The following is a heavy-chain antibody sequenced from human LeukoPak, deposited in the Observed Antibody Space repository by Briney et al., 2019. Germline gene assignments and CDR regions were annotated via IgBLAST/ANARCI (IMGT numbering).Heavy chain of an antibody. CDR2: INYSGST. V-gene: IGHV4-59*01. J-gene: IGHJ6*02. CDR1: GGSISNYY. CDR3: ARDYYTSYYYYGMDV. D-gene: IGHD3-10*01. Sequence: SETLSLTCAVSGGSISNYYLNWIRQPPGKGLEWIGYINYSGSTNYNPSLKSRVTISIDTSKNQFSLKLSSVTAADTAVYYCARDYYTSYYYYGMDVWGQGTTVTVSS.